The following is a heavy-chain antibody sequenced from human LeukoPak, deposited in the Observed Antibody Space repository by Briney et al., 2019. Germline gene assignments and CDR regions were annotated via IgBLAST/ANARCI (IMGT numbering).Heavy chain of an antibody. J-gene: IGHJ4*02. CDR1: GGSISSGDYY. D-gene: IGHD3-10*01. Sequence: SETLSLTCTVSGGSISSGDYYWSWIRQPPGKGLEWIGYIYYSGSTYYNPSLKSRVTISVDTSKNQFSLKLSSVTAADTAVYYCETYYYGSGSYPSFDYWGQGTLVTVSS. CDR2: IYYSGST. V-gene: IGHV4-30-4*01. CDR3: ETYYYGSGSYPSFDY.